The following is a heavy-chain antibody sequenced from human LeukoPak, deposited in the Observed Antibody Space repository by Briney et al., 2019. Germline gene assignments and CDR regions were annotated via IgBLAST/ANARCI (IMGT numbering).Heavy chain of an antibody. Sequence: SETLSLTCAVYGGSFSGYYWSWIRQPPGKGLEWIGEINHSGSTNYNPSLKSRVTISVDTSKNQFSLKLSSVTAADTAVYYCARGPDYGSDYGGQGTLVTVSS. CDR3: ARGPDYGSDY. V-gene: IGHV4-34*01. CDR1: GGSFSGYY. CDR2: INHSGST. D-gene: IGHD3-16*01. J-gene: IGHJ4*02.